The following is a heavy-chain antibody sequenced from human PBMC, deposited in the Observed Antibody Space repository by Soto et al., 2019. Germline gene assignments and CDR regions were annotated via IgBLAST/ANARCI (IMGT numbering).Heavy chain of an antibody. V-gene: IGHV4-39*07. CDR3: ARARWLNAFDI. J-gene: IGHJ3*02. Sequence: PSETLYLTCTVSGDSISSSSDYGGWIRQPPGKGLEWIGSIYYSGSTYYNPSLKSRVTISVDTSKNQFSLKLSSVTAADTAVYYCARARWLNAFDIWGQGTMVTVSS. D-gene: IGHD5-12*01. CDR1: GDSISSSSDY. CDR2: IYYSGST.